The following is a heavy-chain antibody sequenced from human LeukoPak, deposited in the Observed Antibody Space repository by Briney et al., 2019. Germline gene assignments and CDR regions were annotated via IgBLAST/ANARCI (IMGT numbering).Heavy chain of an antibody. V-gene: IGHV4-59*08. J-gene: IGHJ4*02. CDR3: ARHFAYSSSSYFDY. D-gene: IGHD6-6*01. CDR1: GGSVSNYY. CDR2: VYYTGST. Sequence: PSETPSLTCSVSGGSVSNYYRSWIRQPPGKGLEWIGYVYYTGSTNYNPSLKCRVTMFEDKSKNQFSLRLYSVAVADTAVYYCARHFAYSSSSYFDYWGQGSLVTVSS.